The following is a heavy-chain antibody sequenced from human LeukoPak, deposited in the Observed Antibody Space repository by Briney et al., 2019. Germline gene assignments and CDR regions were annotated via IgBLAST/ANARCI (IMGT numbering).Heavy chain of an antibody. CDR1: GGSISSGGYY. CDR3: ARSRGYYGSGSYGWFDP. J-gene: IGHJ5*02. V-gene: IGHV4-31*03. D-gene: IGHD3-10*01. CDR2: IYYSGST. Sequence: PSQTLSLTCTVSGGSISSGGYYWSWIRQHPGKGLEWIGYIYYSGSTYYNPSLKSRVTISVDTSKNQFSLKLSSVTAADTAVYYCARSRGYYGSGSYGWFDPWGQGTLVTVSS.